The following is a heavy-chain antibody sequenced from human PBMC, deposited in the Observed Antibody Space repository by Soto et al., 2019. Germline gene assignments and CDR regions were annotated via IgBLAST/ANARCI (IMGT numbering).Heavy chain of an antibody. D-gene: IGHD2-21*02. Sequence: PSETLSLTCIVSGESISSSSYYWGWIRQPPGKGLEWIGSIYYSGRTYYNPSFKSRVTISIDTSKNQFSLKLSSVTATDTAVYYCARQRTTVVTQAYFAHSGQGDLVTVSS. CDR2: IYYSGRT. CDR3: ARQRTTVVTQAYFAH. V-gene: IGHV4-39*01. J-gene: IGHJ4*02. CDR1: GESISSSSYY.